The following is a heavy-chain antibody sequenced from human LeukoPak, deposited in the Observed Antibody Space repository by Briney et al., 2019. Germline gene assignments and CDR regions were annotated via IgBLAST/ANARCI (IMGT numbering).Heavy chain of an antibody. CDR2: MNPNSGNT. J-gene: IGHJ4*02. CDR1: GYTFTSYD. V-gene: IGHV1-8*01. CDR3: ARGANMDTAMVY. D-gene: IGHD5-18*01. Sequence: ASVKVSCTASGYTFTSYDINWVRQAPGQGLEWMGWMNPNSGNTGYAQKFQGRVTMTRNTSISTAYMELSSLRSEDTAVYYCARGANMDTAMVYWGQGTLVTVSS.